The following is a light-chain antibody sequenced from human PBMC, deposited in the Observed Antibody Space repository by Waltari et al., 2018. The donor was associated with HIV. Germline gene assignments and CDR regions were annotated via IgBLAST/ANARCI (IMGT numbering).Light chain of an antibody. CDR3: SSYAGSNKLV. J-gene: IGLJ2*01. Sequence: QSALTQPPSASGSPGQSVTISCTGTSSDVGGYNYVSWYQQHPGNAPKLIIYEVTERSSGVPDRFSGSKSGNTASLTVSGLQAEDEADYYCSSYAGSNKLVFGGGTKLTVV. CDR1: SSDVGGYNY. V-gene: IGLV2-8*01. CDR2: EVT.